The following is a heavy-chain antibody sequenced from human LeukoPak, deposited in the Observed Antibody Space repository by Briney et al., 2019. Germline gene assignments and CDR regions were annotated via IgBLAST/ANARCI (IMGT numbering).Heavy chain of an antibody. D-gene: IGHD3-22*01. CDR3: ASGGYNSFDY. Sequence: GASVKVSCKASGYTFTSYGISWVRQAPGQGLEWMGGIIPIFGTANYAQKFQGRVTITADESTSTAYMELSSLRSEDTAVYYCASGGYNSFDYWGQGTLVTVSS. J-gene: IGHJ4*02. CDR2: IIPIFGTA. V-gene: IGHV1-69*13. CDR1: GYTFTSYG.